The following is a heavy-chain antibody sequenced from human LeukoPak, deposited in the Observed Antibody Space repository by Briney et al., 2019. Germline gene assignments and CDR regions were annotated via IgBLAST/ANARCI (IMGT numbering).Heavy chain of an antibody. CDR1: GFTFSSYA. CDR3: AKDKEAPYCSSTSCFSKAFDY. V-gene: IGHV3-23*01. Sequence: PGGSLRLSCAASGFTFSSYAMSWVRQAPGKGLEWVSAISGSGGSTYYADSVKGRFTISRDNSKNTLYLQMNSLRAEDTAVYYCAKDKEAPYCSSTSCFSKAFDYWGQGTLVTVSS. CDR2: ISGSGGST. D-gene: IGHD2-2*01. J-gene: IGHJ4*02.